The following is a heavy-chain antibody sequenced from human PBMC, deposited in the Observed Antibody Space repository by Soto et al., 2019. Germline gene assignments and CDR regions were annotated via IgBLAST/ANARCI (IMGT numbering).Heavy chain of an antibody. Sequence: PGGSLRLCCAASGFTFSSYSMNWVRQAPGKGLEWVSYISSSGSTIYYADSVKGRFTISRDNAKNSLFLQMNSLRDEDTAVYYCARDKEMATITYSYYVMDVWGQGTTVTVSS. CDR2: ISSSGSTI. D-gene: IGHD5-12*01. CDR3: ARDKEMATITYSYYVMDV. CDR1: GFTFSSYS. V-gene: IGHV3-48*02. J-gene: IGHJ6*02.